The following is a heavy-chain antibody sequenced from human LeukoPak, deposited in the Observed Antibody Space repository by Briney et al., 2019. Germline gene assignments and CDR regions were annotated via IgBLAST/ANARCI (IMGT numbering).Heavy chain of an antibody. J-gene: IGHJ6*02. Sequence: PSETLSLTCTVSGGSISSYYWTWVRQPAGKGLEWIGRIYTSGGTNYNPSLKSRVTMSVDTSENRFSLKLTSVTAADTDVYYCARAPPYNSARLDVWGQGTTVTVSS. V-gene: IGHV4-4*07. CDR3: ARAPPYNSARLDV. CDR2: IYTSGGT. CDR1: GGSISSYY. D-gene: IGHD1-1*01.